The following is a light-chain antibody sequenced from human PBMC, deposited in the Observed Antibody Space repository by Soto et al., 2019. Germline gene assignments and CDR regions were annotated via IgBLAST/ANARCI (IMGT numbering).Light chain of an antibody. CDR2: GNS. J-gene: IGLJ2*01. CDR1: SSNIGAGYD. V-gene: IGLV1-40*01. CDR3: LSYDSRLSGSRV. Sequence: QSVLTQPTSVSGAPGQRVTISCTGSSSNIGAGYDVHWYQQLPGTAPKLLIYGNSNRPSGVPDRFSGSKSGTSASLAITGLQAEDEADYYCLSYDSRLSGSRVFGGGTKVTVL.